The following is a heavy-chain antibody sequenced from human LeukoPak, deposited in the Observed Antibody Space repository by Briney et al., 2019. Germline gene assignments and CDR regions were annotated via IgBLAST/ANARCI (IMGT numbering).Heavy chain of an antibody. D-gene: IGHD6-19*01. V-gene: IGHV3-20*01. Sequence: PGESLRLSCAASGFTFDDYGMTWVRHAPGKGLEWVSGISWNGDTTGYTDSVKGRFTISRDNAKNSLYLQMNSLRDEDTALYHCARGSHSVGWTFKDWGQGTLVTVSS. J-gene: IGHJ4*02. CDR3: ARGSHSVGWTFKD. CDR1: GFTFDDYG. CDR2: ISWNGDTT.